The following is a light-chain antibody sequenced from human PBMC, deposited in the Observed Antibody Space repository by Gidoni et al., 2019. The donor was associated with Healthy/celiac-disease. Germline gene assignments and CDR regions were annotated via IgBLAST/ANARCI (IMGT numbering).Light chain of an antibody. Sequence: EIVLTQSPATLSLSPGERATLSCRASQSVSSYLAWYQQKPGQAPMLLIYDASNRATGIPARFSGSGSGTDFTLTISSLEPEDFAVYYCQQRSNWPRTFXQXTKVEIK. CDR2: DAS. CDR3: QQRSNWPRT. V-gene: IGKV3-11*01. CDR1: QSVSSY. J-gene: IGKJ1*01.